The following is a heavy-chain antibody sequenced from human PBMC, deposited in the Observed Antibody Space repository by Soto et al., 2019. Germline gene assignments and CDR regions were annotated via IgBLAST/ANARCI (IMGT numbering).Heavy chain of an antibody. Sequence: SETLSLTCAVSSGSISSSNWWSWVRQPPGKGLEWIGEIYHSGSTNYNPSLKSRVTISVDKSKNQFSLKLSSVTPEDTAVYYCARDGAVNYYYGMDVWGQGTTVTVSS. CDR3: ARDGAVNYYYGMDV. D-gene: IGHD6-19*01. V-gene: IGHV4-4*02. J-gene: IGHJ6*02. CDR2: IYHSGST. CDR1: SGSISSSNW.